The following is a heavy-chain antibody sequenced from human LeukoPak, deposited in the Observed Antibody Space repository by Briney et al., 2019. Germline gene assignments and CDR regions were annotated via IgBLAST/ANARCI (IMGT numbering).Heavy chain of an antibody. D-gene: IGHD2-8*01. CDR1: GGTFSSYA. J-gene: IGHJ4*02. CDR3: ASQDNGSVDY. V-gene: IGHV1-69*04. Sequence: SVKVSCKASGGTFSSYAISWVRQAPGQGLEWTGRIIPILGIANYAQKFQGRVTITADKSTSTAYTELSSLRSEDTAVYYCASQDNGSVDYWGQGTLVTVSS. CDR2: IIPILGIA.